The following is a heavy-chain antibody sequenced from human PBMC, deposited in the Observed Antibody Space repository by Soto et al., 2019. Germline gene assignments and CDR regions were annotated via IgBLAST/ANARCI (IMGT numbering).Heavy chain of an antibody. V-gene: IGHV3-23*01. CDR3: AKDSQGIAAAGPFDS. J-gene: IGHJ4*02. CDR2: ISGSGGRT. CDR1: GFTFSSYA. Sequence: GGSLRLSCAASGFTFSSYAMSWVRQAPGKGLEWVSAISGSGGRTYYADSVKGRFTISRDNSKNTLYLQMNSLRAEDTAVYYCAKDSQGIAAAGPFDSWGQGTLVTVSS. D-gene: IGHD6-13*01.